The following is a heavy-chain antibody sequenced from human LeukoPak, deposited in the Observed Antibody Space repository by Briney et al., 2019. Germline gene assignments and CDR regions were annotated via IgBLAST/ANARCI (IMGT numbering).Heavy chain of an antibody. Sequence: SEALSLTCTVSGGSISSGGYYWSWIRQPPGKGLEWIGEINHSGSTNYNPSLKSRVTISVDTSKNQFSLKLSSVTAADTAVYYCARGGPPKLNYVWGSYRYSSGDYGMDVWGQGTTVTVSS. CDR1: GGSISSGGYY. CDR2: INHSGST. D-gene: IGHD3-16*02. CDR3: ARGGPPKLNYVWGSYRYSSGDYGMDV. V-gene: IGHV4-39*07. J-gene: IGHJ6*02.